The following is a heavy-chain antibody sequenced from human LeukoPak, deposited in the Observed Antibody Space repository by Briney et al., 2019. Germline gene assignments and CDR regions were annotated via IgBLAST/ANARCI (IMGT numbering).Heavy chain of an antibody. Sequence: GGSLRLSCAASGFNFANHAMSWVRQTPGKGLEWVSAISGGGDITYYADSVTGRFTISRDNSKDTLFLQMHSLRPGNTAVYYCVREDTPATANYWGQGTLVTISS. CDR2: ISGGGDIT. V-gene: IGHV3-23*01. CDR3: VREDTPATANY. J-gene: IGHJ4*02. D-gene: IGHD2-21*02. CDR1: GFNFANHA.